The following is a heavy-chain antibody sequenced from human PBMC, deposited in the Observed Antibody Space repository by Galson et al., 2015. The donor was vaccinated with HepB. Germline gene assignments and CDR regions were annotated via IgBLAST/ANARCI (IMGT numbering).Heavy chain of an antibody. CDR2: INPSGGST. Sequence: QSGAEVKKPGASVKVSCKASGYTFTSYYMHWVRQAPGQGLEWMGIINPSGGSTSYAQKFQGRVTMTRDTSTSTVYMELSSLRSEDTAVYYCARGIVVVPAAIPEGWFDPWGQGTLVTVSS. D-gene: IGHD2-2*01. CDR1: GYTFTSYY. J-gene: IGHJ5*02. V-gene: IGHV1-46*03. CDR3: ARGIVVVPAAIPEGWFDP.